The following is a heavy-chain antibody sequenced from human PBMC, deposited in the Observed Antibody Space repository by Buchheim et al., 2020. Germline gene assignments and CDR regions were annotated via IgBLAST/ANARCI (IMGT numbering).Heavy chain of an antibody. Sequence: QVQLQQWGAGLLKPSETLSLTCAVYGGSFSDYYWSWIRQPPGKGLEWIGEINHSGSTNFNPFLKSRVTMSVDTSKNQFSLKLSSVTAADTAVYYCARDSERATVYWGQGNL. CDR2: INHSGST. D-gene: IGHD1-26*01. CDR1: GGSFSDYY. J-gene: IGHJ4*02. CDR3: ARDSERATVY. V-gene: IGHV4-34*01.